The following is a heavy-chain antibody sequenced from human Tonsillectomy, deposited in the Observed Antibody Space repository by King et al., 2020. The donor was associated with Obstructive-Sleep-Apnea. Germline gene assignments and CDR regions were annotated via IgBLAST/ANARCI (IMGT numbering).Heavy chain of an antibody. CDR2: ISYDGDNK. CDR1: GFTFSSFA. Sequence: VQLVESGGGVVQPGRSLRLSCAASGFTFSSFAVHWVRRAPGKGLEWGAVISYDGDNKYYADSVKGRFTISRDTSKNTLYLQMNSLRAEDTAVYYCARAQPYCSGGGCSLFDYWGQGTLVTVSS. V-gene: IGHV3-30-3*01. CDR3: ARAQPYCSGGGCSLFDY. D-gene: IGHD2-15*01. J-gene: IGHJ4*02.